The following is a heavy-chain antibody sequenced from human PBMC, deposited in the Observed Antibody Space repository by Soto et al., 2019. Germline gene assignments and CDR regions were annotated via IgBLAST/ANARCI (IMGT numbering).Heavy chain of an antibody. CDR2: ISSTTNYI. Sequence: GSLRLSCAASGFIFTRYSMNWVRQAPGKGLEWVSSISSTTNYIYYGDSMKGRFTISRDNAKNSLYLEMNSLRAEDTAVYYCARESEDLTSNFDYWGQGTLVTVSS. CDR1: GFIFTRYS. J-gene: IGHJ4*02. V-gene: IGHV3-21*06. CDR3: ARESEDLTSNFDY.